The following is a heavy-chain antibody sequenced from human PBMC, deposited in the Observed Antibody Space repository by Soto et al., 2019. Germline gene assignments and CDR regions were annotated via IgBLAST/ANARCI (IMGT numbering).Heavy chain of an antibody. CDR2: ISSTTNYI. Sequence: GSLRLSCAASGFIFTRYSMNWVRQAPGKGLEWVSSISSTTNYIYYGDSMKGRFTISRDNAKNSLYLEMNSLRAEDTAVYYCARESEDLTSNFDYWGQGTLVTVSS. CDR1: GFIFTRYS. J-gene: IGHJ4*02. V-gene: IGHV3-21*06. CDR3: ARESEDLTSNFDY.